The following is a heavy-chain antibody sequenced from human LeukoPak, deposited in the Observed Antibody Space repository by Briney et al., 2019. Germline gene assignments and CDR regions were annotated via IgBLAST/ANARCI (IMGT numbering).Heavy chain of an antibody. Sequence: DPGGSLRLSCAASGFTFSGYSMNWVRQAPGKRLEWVSSISSSSRYIFYADSVKGRFTISRDNAKNSLYLQLNSLGAEDTAVYYCARVSAEQVVTAILGRIDYWGRGTLVTVSS. CDR1: GFTFSGYS. CDR2: ISSSSRYI. V-gene: IGHV3-21*01. CDR3: ARVSAEQVVTAILGRIDY. D-gene: IGHD2-21*02. J-gene: IGHJ4*02.